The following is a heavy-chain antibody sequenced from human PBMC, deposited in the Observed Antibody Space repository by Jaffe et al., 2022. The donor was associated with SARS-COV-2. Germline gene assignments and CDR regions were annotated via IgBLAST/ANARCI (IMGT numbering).Heavy chain of an antibody. V-gene: IGHV1-3*01. CDR3: ARFGGDYGGK. CDR1: GYTFTDYA. D-gene: IGHD4-17*01. Sequence: QVQLVQSGAEVEEPGASVKVSCKASGYTFTDYAIHWVRQAPGQGLEWMGWINAGNGHTKYSQKFQGRVTITRDTSANTAYMQLSSLRSEDTAVYYCARFGGDYGGKWGQGTLVTVSS. J-gene: IGHJ4*02. CDR2: INAGNGHT.